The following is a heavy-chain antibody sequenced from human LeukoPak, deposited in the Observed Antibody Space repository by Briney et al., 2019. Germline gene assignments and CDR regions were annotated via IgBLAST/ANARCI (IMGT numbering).Heavy chain of an antibody. J-gene: IGHJ6*02. CDR2: IYYSGST. D-gene: IGHD6-13*01. CDR3: ARTSWSSSWYGTYYYYYGMDV. CDR1: GGSISSYY. Sequence: SETLSLTCTVSGGSISSYYWSWIWQPPGKGLEWIGYIYYSGSTNYNPSLKSRVTISVDTSKNLFSLKLSSVTAADTAVYYCARTSWSSSWYGTYYYYYGMDVWGQGTTVTVSS. V-gene: IGHV4-59*01.